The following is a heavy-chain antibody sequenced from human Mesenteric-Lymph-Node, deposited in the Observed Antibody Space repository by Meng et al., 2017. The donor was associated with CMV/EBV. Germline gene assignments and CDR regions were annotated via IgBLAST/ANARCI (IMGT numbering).Heavy chain of an antibody. V-gene: IGHV2-5*02. CDR3: AHRLSNYFDY. J-gene: IGHJ4*02. CDR1: GFSLRTSGVG. CDR2: IYWDDDK. Sequence: CTFSGFSLRTSGVGVGWIRQPPGKALEWLALIYWDDDKRYSPSLYSRLAITKVTSKNQVVLTMTNMDPVDTATYYCAHRLSNYFDYWGQGTLVTVSS. D-gene: IGHD2/OR15-2a*01.